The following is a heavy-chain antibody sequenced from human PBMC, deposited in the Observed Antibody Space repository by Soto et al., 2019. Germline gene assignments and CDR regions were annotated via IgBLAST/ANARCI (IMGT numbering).Heavy chain of an antibody. CDR1: GDSLSRGDYY. V-gene: IGHV4-31*03. Sequence: TLSLGCTVYGDSLSRGDYYWTWIRQLPGKGLEWIGYIYYSGTTYYNPSLESRLTISVDTSKSQFSLKLNSVTAADTAVYYCSLRVRSAPYSLDFCGQGILVTVS. J-gene: IGHJ4*02. CDR3: SLRVRSAPYSLDF. CDR2: IYYSGTT. D-gene: IGHD2-15*01.